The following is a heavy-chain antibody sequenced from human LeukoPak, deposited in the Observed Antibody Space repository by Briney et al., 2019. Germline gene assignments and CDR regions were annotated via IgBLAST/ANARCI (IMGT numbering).Heavy chain of an antibody. D-gene: IGHD2-15*01. CDR1: GFTFADYG. CDR2: ISGSGGST. V-gene: IGHV3-23*01. Sequence: GGSLRLSCAASGFTFADYGMPWVRQAPGKGLEWVSAISGSGGSTYYADSAKGRFTISRDNSKNTLYLQMNSLRAEDTAVYYCAKDTIVVVVAATVLDYWGQGTLVTVSS. CDR3: AKDTIVVVVAATVLDY. J-gene: IGHJ4*02.